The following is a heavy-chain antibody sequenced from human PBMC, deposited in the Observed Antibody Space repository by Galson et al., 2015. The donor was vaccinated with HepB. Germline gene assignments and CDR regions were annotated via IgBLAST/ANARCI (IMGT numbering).Heavy chain of an antibody. Sequence: SVKVSCKASGYTFTSYYMHWVRQAPGQGLEWMGIINPSGGSTSYAQKLQGRVTMTRDTYTSTVYMELSSLRSEDTAVYYCARGGGGTIFGVATYDYWGQGTLVTVSS. CDR3: ARGGGGTIFGVATYDY. J-gene: IGHJ4*02. D-gene: IGHD3-3*01. V-gene: IGHV1-46*01. CDR1: GYTFTSYY. CDR2: INPSGGST.